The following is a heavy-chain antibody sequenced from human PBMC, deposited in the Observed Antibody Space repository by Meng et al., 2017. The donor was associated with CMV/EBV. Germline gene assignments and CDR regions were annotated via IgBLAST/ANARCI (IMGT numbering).Heavy chain of an antibody. D-gene: IGHD3-22*01. CDR1: GGSISSGDYY. Sequence: QGPLQESVPRLAKPSQNLSLTCTVSGGSISSGDYYWSWIRQPPGKGLEWIGYIYYSGSTYYNPSLKSRVTISVDTSKNQFSLKLSSVTAADTAVYYCARAAPDYYDSSGPPDYWGQGTLVTVSS. CDR2: IYYSGST. V-gene: IGHV4-30-4*08. J-gene: IGHJ4*02. CDR3: ARAAPDYYDSSGPPDY.